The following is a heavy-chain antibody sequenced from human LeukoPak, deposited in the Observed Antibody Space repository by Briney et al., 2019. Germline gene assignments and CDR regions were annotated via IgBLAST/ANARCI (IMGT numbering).Heavy chain of an antibody. V-gene: IGHV4-39*01. CDR2: IYYSGST. CDR3: ARQTAARYYYYGMDV. CDR1: GGSISSSSYY. Sequence: SETLSLTCNVSGGSISSSSYYWGWIRQPPGKGLEWIGSIYYSGSTYYNPSLKSRVTISVDTSKNQFSLKLSSVTAADSAVYYCARQTAARYYYYGMDVWGQGTTVTVSS. D-gene: IGHD2-2*01. J-gene: IGHJ6*02.